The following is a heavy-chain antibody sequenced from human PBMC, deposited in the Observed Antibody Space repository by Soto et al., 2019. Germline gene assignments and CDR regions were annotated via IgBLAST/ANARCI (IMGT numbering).Heavy chain of an antibody. D-gene: IGHD2-15*01. CDR2: IYYSGST. Sequence: QLQLQESGPGLVKPSETLSLTCTVSGGSISSSSYYWGWIRQPPGKGLEWIGSIYYSGSTYYNPSLKSRVTISVDTSKNQFSLKLSSVTAADTAVYYCATPLGGYCSGGSCYYLWFDPWGQGTLVTVSS. J-gene: IGHJ5*02. CDR3: ATPLGGYCSGGSCYYLWFDP. CDR1: GGSISSSSYY. V-gene: IGHV4-39*01.